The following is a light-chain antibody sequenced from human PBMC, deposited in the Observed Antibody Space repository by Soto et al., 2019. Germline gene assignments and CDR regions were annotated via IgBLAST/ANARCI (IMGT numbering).Light chain of an antibody. Sequence: DIQMTQSPSFLSASVGDRVTITCRASQSISSYLNWYQQKPGKAPKLLIYAASSLQSGVPSRFSGSGSGTDFTLTISSLQPEAFATYYCQQSYSTPRTFGQGTKVEIK. V-gene: IGKV1-39*01. J-gene: IGKJ1*01. CDR3: QQSYSTPRT. CDR2: AAS. CDR1: QSISSY.